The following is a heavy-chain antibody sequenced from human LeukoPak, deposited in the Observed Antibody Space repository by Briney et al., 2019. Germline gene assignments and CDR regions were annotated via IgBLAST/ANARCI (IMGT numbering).Heavy chain of an antibody. V-gene: IGHV3-30*18. CDR3: AKNGYSSGWYMYYFDY. D-gene: IGHD6-19*01. Sequence: GGSLRLSCAASGLSFGTSGMHWVRQAPGKGLEWVAVISYDGKNMYYADSVRGRFTVSRGNSMNTLYLQMNSLRTEDTAVYYCAKNGYSSGWYMYYFDYWGQGTLVTVSS. CDR2: ISYDGKNM. CDR1: GLSFGTSG. J-gene: IGHJ4*02.